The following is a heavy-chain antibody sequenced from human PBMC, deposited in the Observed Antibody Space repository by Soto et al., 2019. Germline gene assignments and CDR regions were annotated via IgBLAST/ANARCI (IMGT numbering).Heavy chain of an antibody. Sequence: PSETLSLTCTVSGASVSGGSYYWTWIRQPPGKGLEWVGYIYFTGGTKYSPSLKNRVSMSADTSKNQFSLKLSSVTTADTAVYYCAGGIVGATGAFDIWGQGTMVTVSS. CDR2: IYFTGGT. J-gene: IGHJ3*02. D-gene: IGHD1-26*01. V-gene: IGHV4-61*01. CDR3: AGGIVGATGAFDI. CDR1: GASVSGGSYY.